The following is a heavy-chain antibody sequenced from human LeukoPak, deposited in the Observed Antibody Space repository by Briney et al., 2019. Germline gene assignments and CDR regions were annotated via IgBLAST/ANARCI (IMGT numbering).Heavy chain of an antibody. D-gene: IGHD1-26*01. V-gene: IGHV4-39*07. J-gene: IGHJ4*02. CDR1: GGSISSSSYY. CDR2: IYYSGST. CDR3: ARVGTQYSGSYFFDY. Sequence: SETLSLTCTVSGGSISSSSYYWGWIRQPPGKGLEWIGSIYYSGSTYYNPSLKSRVTISVDTSKNQFSLKLSSVTAADTAVYYCARVGTQYSGSYFFDYWGQGTLVTVSS.